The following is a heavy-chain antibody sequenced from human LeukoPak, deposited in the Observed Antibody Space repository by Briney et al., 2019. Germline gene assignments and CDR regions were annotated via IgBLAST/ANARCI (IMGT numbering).Heavy chain of an antibody. J-gene: IGHJ4*02. CDR3: AREWGGGNYFDY. CDR2: ITTTGDRI. CDR1: GFTFSRYE. D-gene: IGHD2-15*01. Sequence: PGGSLRLSCIASGFTFSRYEMNWVRQAPGKGLEWIAYITTTGDRIQYADSVKGRFTISRDNTKNSLYLQMNSLRAEDTAVYYCAREWGGGNYFDYWGQGTLVTVSS. V-gene: IGHV3-48*03.